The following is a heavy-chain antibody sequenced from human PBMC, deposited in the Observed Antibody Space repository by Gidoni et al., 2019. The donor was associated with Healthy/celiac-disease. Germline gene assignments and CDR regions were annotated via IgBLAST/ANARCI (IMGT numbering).Heavy chain of an antibody. D-gene: IGHD1-7*01. CDR3: ARDRNWNYEGYYYGMDV. J-gene: IGHJ6*02. CDR2: IYSGGST. CDR1: GFTVSSNY. Sequence: EVQLVESGGGLIQPGGSLRLSCAASGFTVSSNYMSWVRQAPGKGLEWVSVIYSGGSTYYADSVKGRFTISRDNSKNTLYLQMNSLRAENTAVYYCARDRNWNYEGYYYGMDVWGQGTTVTVSS. V-gene: IGHV3-53*01.